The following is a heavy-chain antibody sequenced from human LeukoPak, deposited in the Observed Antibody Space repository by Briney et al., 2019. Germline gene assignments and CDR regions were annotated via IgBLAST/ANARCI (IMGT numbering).Heavy chain of an antibody. D-gene: IGHD5-24*01. CDR2: IYYSGNT. Sequence: SETPSLTCTVSGGSISSYYWGWIRQPPGKGLEWIGSIYYSGNTYYNPSLKSRVTISVDTSKNQFSLKLSSVTAADTAVYYCARWRRDGYNYVDYWGQGTLVTVSS. CDR3: ARWRRDGYNYVDY. V-gene: IGHV4-39*01. CDR1: GGSISSYY. J-gene: IGHJ4*02.